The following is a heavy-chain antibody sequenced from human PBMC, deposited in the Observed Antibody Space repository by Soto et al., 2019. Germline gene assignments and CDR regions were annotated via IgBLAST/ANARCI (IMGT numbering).Heavy chain of an antibody. CDR3: ARESIAAALAIDY. Sequence: GGSLRLSCAASGFTFSSYSMNWVRQAPGKGLEWVSSISSSSSYIYYADSVKGRFTISRDNAKNSLYLQMNSLRAEDTAVYYCARESIAAALAIDYWGQGTLVTVSS. D-gene: IGHD6-13*01. V-gene: IGHV3-21*01. CDR2: ISSSSSYI. CDR1: GFTFSSYS. J-gene: IGHJ4*02.